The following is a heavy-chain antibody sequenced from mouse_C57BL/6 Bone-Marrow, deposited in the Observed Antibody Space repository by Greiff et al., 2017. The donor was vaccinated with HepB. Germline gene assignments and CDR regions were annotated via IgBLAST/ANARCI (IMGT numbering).Heavy chain of an antibody. CDR3: ARVGPFITTVGAMDY. J-gene: IGHJ4*01. D-gene: IGHD1-1*01. Sequence: QVQLQQPGAELVKPGASVKMSCKASGYTFTSYWITWVKQRPGQGLEWIGDIYPGSGSTNYNEKFKSKATLTVDTSSSSAYMQLSSLTTEDSAIYYCARVGPFITTVGAMDYWGQGTSVTVSS. CDR1: GYTFTSYW. CDR2: IYPGSGST. V-gene: IGHV1-55*01.